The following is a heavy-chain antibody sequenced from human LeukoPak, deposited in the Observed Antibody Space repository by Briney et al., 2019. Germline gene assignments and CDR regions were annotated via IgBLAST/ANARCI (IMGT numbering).Heavy chain of an antibody. CDR2: IYHSGST. CDR1: GYSISSGYY. CDR3: ARAIPYYMDA. Sequence: SETLSLTCTVSGYSISSGYYWGWIRQPPGKGLEWIGSIYHSGSTYYNPSLKSRVTISVDTSKNQFSLKLSSVTAADTAVYYCARAIPYYMDAWGKGTTVTVSS. V-gene: IGHV4-38-2*02. J-gene: IGHJ6*03.